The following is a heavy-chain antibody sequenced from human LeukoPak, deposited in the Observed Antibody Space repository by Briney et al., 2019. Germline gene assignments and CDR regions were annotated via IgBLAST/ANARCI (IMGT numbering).Heavy chain of an antibody. Sequence: GGSLRLSCTASGFTFGDYAMSWFRQAPGKGLEWVAHIKQDGSQEYYVDSVKGRFTISRDSAKNSLYLQMNSLRAEDTAVYYCARGVPYDSWSGPHYSDYWGQGTLVTVSS. CDR1: GFTFGDYA. V-gene: IGHV3-7*01. CDR3: ARGVPYDSWSGPHYSDY. J-gene: IGHJ4*02. D-gene: IGHD3-3*01. CDR2: IKQDGSQE.